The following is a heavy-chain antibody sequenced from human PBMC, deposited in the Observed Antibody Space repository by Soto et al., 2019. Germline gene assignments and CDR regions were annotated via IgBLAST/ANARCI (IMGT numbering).Heavy chain of an antibody. CDR3: ARHGAWAPLD. J-gene: IGHJ4*02. Sequence: QLQLQESGPGLVKPSETLSLTCTVSGDSISSSHHYWAWVRQPPGKGLEWIVSTYYRGSTFYSPSLRGRVPTSVDTSTNQLSLKLKSVTAADTAVYFCARHGAWAPLDWGQGTLVTVSS. V-gene: IGHV4-39*01. CDR1: GDSISSSHHY. CDR2: TYYRGST. D-gene: IGHD3-16*01.